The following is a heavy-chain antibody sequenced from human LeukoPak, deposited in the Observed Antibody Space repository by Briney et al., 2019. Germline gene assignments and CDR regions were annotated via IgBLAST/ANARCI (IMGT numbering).Heavy chain of an antibody. V-gene: IGHV1-69*06. J-gene: IGHJ4*02. D-gene: IGHD2-2*01. Sequence: SVKVSCKASGGTFISYAISWVRQAPGQGLEWMGGIIPIFGTANYAQKFQGRVTITADKSTSTAYMELSSLRSEDTAVYYCARGGVVPAAMIFSAFDYWGQGTLVTASS. CDR1: GGTFISYA. CDR3: ARGGVVPAAMIFSAFDY. CDR2: IIPIFGTA.